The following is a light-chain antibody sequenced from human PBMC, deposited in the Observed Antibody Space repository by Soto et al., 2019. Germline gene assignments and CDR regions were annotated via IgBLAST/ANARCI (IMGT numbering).Light chain of an antibody. CDR1: QSVSSN. V-gene: IGKV3-15*01. J-gene: IGKJ3*01. CDR2: GAS. Sequence: EIVMTQSPATLSVSPGERATLSCRASQSVSSNLAWYQQKPGQAPRLLIYGASTRATGIPARFSGSGSGTELTLTIRSLQSEDFAGYCCQRYNIWFTLGPGSEVDMK. CDR3: QRYNIWFT.